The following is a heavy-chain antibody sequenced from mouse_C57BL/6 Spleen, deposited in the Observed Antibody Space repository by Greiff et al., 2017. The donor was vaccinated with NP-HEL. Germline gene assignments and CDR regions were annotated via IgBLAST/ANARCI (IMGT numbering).Heavy chain of an antibody. CDR3: ARSIYDDSRDWYFDV. V-gene: IGHV1-26*01. D-gene: IGHD1-1*01. CDR2: INPNNGGT. Sequence: EVQLQQSGPELVKPGASVKISCKASGYTFTDYYMNWVKQSHGKSLEWIGDINPNNGGTSYNQKFKGKATLTVDKSSSTAYMELRSLTSEDSAVYYCARSIYDDSRDWYFDVWGTGTTVTVSS. CDR1: GYTFTDYY. J-gene: IGHJ1*03.